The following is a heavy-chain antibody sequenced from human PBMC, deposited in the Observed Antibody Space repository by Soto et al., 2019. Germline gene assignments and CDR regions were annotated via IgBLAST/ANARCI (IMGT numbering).Heavy chain of an antibody. D-gene: IGHD2-2*01. V-gene: IGHV1-46*03. CDR1: GDTFTSYY. CDR2: INPSGGST. CDR3: ARAPPPAGDAFDI. Sequence: ASVKVSCKASGDTFTSYYMHWVRQAPGQGLEWMGIINPSGGSTSYAQKFQGRVTMTRDTSTSTVYMELSSLRSEDTAVYYCARAPPPAGDAFDIWGQGTMVTVSS. J-gene: IGHJ3*02.